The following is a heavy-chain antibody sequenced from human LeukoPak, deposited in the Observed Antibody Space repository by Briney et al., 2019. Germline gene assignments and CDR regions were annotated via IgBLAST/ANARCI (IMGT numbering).Heavy chain of an antibody. V-gene: IGHV3-21*01. CDR2: ISSSSSYI. CDR1: GFTFSSYS. D-gene: IGHD3-22*01. J-gene: IGHJ4*02. CDR3: ARALDSSGYLLV. Sequence: PGGSLGLSCAASGFTFSSYSMNWVRQAPGKGLEWVSSISSSSSYIYYADSVKGRFTISRDNAKNSLYLQMNSLRAEDTAVYYCARALDSSGYLLVWGQGTLVTVSS.